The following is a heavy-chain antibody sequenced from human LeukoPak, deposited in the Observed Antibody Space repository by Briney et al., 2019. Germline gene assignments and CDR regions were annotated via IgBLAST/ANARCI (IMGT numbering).Heavy chain of an antibody. V-gene: IGHV4-59*01. D-gene: IGHD2-15*01. Sequence: PSETLSLTCTVSGGSISRYYWSWIRQPPGKGLEWVGYIYYSGSTTYNPSLKSRVTISVDTSKKQFSLQLSPVTAADTAVYYCGRVKGWEQLPYFDYWGQGTLVTVSS. J-gene: IGHJ4*02. CDR3: GRVKGWEQLPYFDY. CDR1: GGSISRYY. CDR2: IYYSGST.